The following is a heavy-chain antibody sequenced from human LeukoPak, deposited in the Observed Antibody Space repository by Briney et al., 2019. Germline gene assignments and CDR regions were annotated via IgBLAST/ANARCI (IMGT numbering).Heavy chain of an antibody. J-gene: IGHJ4*02. CDR2: ISGSGTTI. CDR1: GFSFSSYE. CDR3: ARGTSEAFRSLDS. D-gene: IGHD1-14*01. Sequence: GGSLRLSCAASGFSFSSYEMNWVRQAPGKGLEWVSYISGSGTTIYYADSVKGRFTISRDNSENTLYLQMNSLRAEDTAVYYCARGTSEAFRSLDSWGQGTLVTVSS. V-gene: IGHV3-48*03.